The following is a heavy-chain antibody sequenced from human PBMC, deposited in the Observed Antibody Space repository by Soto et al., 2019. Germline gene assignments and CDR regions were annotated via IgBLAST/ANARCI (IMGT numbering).Heavy chain of an antibody. CDR2: ISWDGGST. Sequence: GGSLRLSCAASGFTFDDYTMHWVRQAPGKGLEWVSLISWDGGSTYYADSVKGRFTISRDNSKNSLYLQMNSLRTEDTALYYCAKEGYSGYSYGTFDYWGQGTLVTVSS. J-gene: IGHJ4*02. D-gene: IGHD5-18*01. CDR1: GFTFDDYT. CDR3: AKEGYSGYSYGTFDY. V-gene: IGHV3-43*01.